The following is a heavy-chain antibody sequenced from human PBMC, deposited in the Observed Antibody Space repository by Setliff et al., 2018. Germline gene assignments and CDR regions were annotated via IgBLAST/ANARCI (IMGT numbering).Heavy chain of an antibody. J-gene: IGHJ3*02. Sequence: SETLSLTCTVSGGSISSFSWSWIRQPPGKGLEWIGYIYYSGSTNYNPSLKSRVTISVDTSKNQFSLKLSSVTAADTAVYYCAGPRGYSYGNTNDAFDIWGQGTMVTVSS. V-gene: IGHV4-59*01. CDR3: AGPRGYSYGNTNDAFDI. CDR1: GGSISSFS. D-gene: IGHD5-18*01. CDR2: IYYSGST.